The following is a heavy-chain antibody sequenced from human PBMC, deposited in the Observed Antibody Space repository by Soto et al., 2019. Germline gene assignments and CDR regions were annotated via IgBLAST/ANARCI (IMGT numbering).Heavy chain of an antibody. CDR2: IYWDDHN. CDR1: GFSLSASGVG. J-gene: IGHJ6*02. D-gene: IGHD3-3*01. CDR3: ARTYYAVWSGYFFIRMVYSAMEV. Sequence: SGPTLVNPTQTLTLTCTFSGFSLSASGVGVGWIRQPPGQALEWLALIYWDDHNRYSPSLKSRLTITKDTSKNQVVLIMTDMDSVDTASYYPARTYYAVWSGYFFIRMVYSAMEVWCQGTTVT. V-gene: IGHV2-5*02.